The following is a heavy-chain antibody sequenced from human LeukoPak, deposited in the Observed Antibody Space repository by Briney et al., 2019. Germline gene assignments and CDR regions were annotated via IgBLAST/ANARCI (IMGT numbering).Heavy chain of an antibody. CDR3: ARAAWYYDYVWGSYRQFDY. V-gene: IGHV1-18*04. CDR2: ISAYNGNT. J-gene: IGHJ4*02. Sequence: GASVKVSCKASGYTFTSYGISWVRQAPGQGLEWMGWISAYNGNTNYEQKLQGRVTMTTDTSTSTAYMELRSLRSDDTAVYYCARAAWYYDYVWGSYRQFDYWGQGTLVTVSS. CDR1: GYTFTSYG. D-gene: IGHD3-16*02.